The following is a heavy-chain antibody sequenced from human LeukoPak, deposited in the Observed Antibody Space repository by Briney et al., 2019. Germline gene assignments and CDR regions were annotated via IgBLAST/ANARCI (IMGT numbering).Heavy chain of an antibody. CDR2: ISKTGST. J-gene: IGHJ4*02. CDR1: GFTFSSYA. Sequence: GGSLRLSCAASGFTFSSYAMSWVRQAPGKGLEWVSAISKTGSTYYADSVKARFTISRDNSKNTLYLQMNSLTAEDTAVYYCAKGNLRGPPPDIDFWGQGTLVTVSS. CDR3: AKGNLRGPPPDIDF. D-gene: IGHD5/OR15-5a*01. V-gene: IGHV3-23*01.